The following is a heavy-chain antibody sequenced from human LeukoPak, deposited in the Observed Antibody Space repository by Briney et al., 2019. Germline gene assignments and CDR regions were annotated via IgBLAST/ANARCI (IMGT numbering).Heavy chain of an antibody. CDR1: GFTFSSYA. V-gene: IGHV3-23*01. Sequence: GGSLRLSCAASGFTFSSYAMNWVRQAPGKGLEWVSTISGSGGSKHYADSVEGRFTISRDNSKNTVYLQMNSLRAEDTAIYDCAKLTSASGAYGVDVWGQGTTVTVSS. CDR3: AKLTSASGAYGVDV. J-gene: IGHJ6*02. D-gene: IGHD3-10*01. CDR2: ISGSGGSK.